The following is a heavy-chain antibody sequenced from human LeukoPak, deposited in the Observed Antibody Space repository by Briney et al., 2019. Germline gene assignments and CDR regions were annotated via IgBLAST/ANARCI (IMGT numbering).Heavy chain of an antibody. CDR2: INPNSVDT. V-gene: IGHV1-2*02. Sequence: ASVKVSCKTSGYTFTDYYIHWVRQAPGQVLEWMGWINPNSVDTRYAQKFQDRVTMTRDTSITTAYMELSGLRSDDTALYYCARGSEVGGTEKNALDIWGQGTMVIVSS. CDR1: GYTFTDYY. D-gene: IGHD1-26*01. CDR3: ARGSEVGGTEKNALDI. J-gene: IGHJ3*02.